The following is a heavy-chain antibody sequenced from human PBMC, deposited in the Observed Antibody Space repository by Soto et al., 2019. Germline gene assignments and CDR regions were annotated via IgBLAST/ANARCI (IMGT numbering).Heavy chain of an antibody. V-gene: IGHV4-34*01. Sequence: PSWTMALACAVYGGSVSGYYWSGTRQPPGKGLEWIGEINHSGSTNYNPSLKSRVTISVDTSKNQFSLKLSSVTAADTAVYYCARLGPRGVDNWGQGTLVTVSS. CDR2: INHSGST. CDR1: GGSVSGYY. CDR3: ARLGPRGVDN. D-gene: IGHD3-10*01. J-gene: IGHJ4*02.